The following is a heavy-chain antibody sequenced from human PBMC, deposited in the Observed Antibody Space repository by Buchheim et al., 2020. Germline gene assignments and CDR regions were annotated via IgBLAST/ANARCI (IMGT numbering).Heavy chain of an antibody. Sequence: QVQLQESGPGLVKPSQTLSLTCTVSGGSISSGDYYWSWIRQPPGKGLEWIGYIYYSGSTYYNPSLKSRVTISVNTSKNPFSLKLSSVTAADTAVYDCARDLAAETQENWFDPWGQGTL. CDR2: IYYSGST. J-gene: IGHJ5*02. D-gene: IGHD6-13*01. CDR1: GGSISSGDYY. V-gene: IGHV4-30-4*01. CDR3: ARDLAAETQENWFDP.